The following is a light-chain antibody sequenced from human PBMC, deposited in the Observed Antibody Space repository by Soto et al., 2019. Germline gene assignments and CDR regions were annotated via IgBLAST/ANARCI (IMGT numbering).Light chain of an antibody. V-gene: IGLV2-11*01. Sequence: QSALTQPRSVSGSPGQSITISCTGTSSDVGGYNYVSWYRQHPGEAPKLMIYDVSKRPSGVPDRFSGSKSGNTASLTISGLQAEDEADYYCCSYAGSYTHYVFGTGTKLTVL. CDR1: SSDVGGYNY. J-gene: IGLJ1*01. CDR2: DVS. CDR3: CSYAGSYTHYV.